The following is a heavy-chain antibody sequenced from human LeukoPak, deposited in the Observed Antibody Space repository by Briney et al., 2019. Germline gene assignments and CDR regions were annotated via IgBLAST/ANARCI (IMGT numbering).Heavy chain of an antibody. CDR2: IIPIFGTA. CDR3: ARDPGIVGVMDV. Sequence: ASVKVSCKASGGTSGSYAISWVRQAPGQGLEWMGGIIPIFGTANYAQKFQGRVTITTDESTSTAYMELSSLRSEDTAVYYCARDPGIVGVMDVWGKGTTVTVSS. V-gene: IGHV1-69*05. J-gene: IGHJ6*04. CDR1: GGTSGSYA. D-gene: IGHD3-16*02.